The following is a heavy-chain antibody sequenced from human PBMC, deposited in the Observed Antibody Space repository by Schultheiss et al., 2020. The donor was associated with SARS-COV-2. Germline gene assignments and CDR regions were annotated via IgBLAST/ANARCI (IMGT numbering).Heavy chain of an antibody. CDR2: IYHSGST. V-gene: IGHV4-39*02. Sequence: SETLSLTCTVSGGSVSSGSYYWSWIRQPPGKGLEWIGSIYHSGSTYYNPSLKSRVTISVDTSKNQFSLKLSSVTAADTAVYYCARDRDYFDYWGQGTLVTVSS. D-gene: IGHD3-10*01. J-gene: IGHJ4*02. CDR3: ARDRDYFDY. CDR1: GGSVSSGSYY.